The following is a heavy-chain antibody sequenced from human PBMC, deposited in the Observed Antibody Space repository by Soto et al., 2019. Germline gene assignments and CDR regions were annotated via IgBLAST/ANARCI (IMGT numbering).Heavy chain of an antibody. J-gene: IGHJ4*02. V-gene: IGHV3-15*07. CDR3: MTDREFRPAY. CDR1: GFTFNDAW. CDR2: IKSKIDGGTI. Sequence: EVQLVEFGGGLVKPGGSLRLSCVGSGFTFNDAWMNWVRQAPGKGLEWVGHIKSKIDGGTIAYAAPLKGRFTISRDDSKNTVYLQVNSLTIEDTAVYYCMTDREFRPAYWGQGTLVTVSS.